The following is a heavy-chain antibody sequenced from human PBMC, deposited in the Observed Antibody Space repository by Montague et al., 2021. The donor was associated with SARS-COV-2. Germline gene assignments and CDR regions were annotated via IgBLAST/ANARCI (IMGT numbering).Heavy chain of an antibody. CDR3: AHKRFPWFGALDY. J-gene: IGHJ4*02. V-gene: IGHV2-70*17. D-gene: IGHD3-10*01. CDR1: GFSLSTSVMS. CDR2: NDWDDYE. Sequence: PALVKPTQTLTLTCTFSGFSLSTSVMSVSWIRQPPGKALEWHARNDWDDYEFYSISLKTRLTISKDTSKNQVVLTMTNLDPVDTATYYCAHKRFPWFGALDYWGQGTLVTVSS.